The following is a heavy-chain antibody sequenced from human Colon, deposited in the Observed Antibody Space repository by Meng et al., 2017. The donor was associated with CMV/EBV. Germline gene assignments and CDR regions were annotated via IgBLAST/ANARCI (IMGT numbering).Heavy chain of an antibody. V-gene: IGHV1-2*02. CDR1: GYSFSGYY. CDR3: ARQEATMRDAYYYYGMDV. CDR2: INPKSGGI. J-gene: IGHJ6*02. D-gene: IGHD5-12*01. Sequence: ASVKVSCKASGYSFSGYYIHWVRQAPGPGLEWIGSINPKSGGIKYAQKFQGRVTMTTDTSINTAYMDLTRLTSDDTAVYYCARQEATMRDAYYYYGMDVWGQGTTVTVSS.